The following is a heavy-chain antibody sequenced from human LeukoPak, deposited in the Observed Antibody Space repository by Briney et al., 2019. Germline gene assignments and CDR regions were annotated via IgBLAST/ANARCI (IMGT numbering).Heavy chain of an antibody. CDR1: GFTFSSYS. Sequence: PGGSLRLSCAASGFTFSSYSMNWVRQAPGKGLEWVSYISSSSSTTYYADSVKGRFTISRDNAKNSLYLQMNSLRSEDTAVYYCARGRGNYDILTQFDYWGQGTLVTVSS. J-gene: IGHJ4*02. V-gene: IGHV3-48*01. CDR2: ISSSSSTT. D-gene: IGHD3-9*01. CDR3: ARGRGNYDILTQFDY.